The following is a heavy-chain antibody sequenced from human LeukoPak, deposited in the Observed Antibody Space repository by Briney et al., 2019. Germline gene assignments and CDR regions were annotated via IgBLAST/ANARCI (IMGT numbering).Heavy chain of an antibody. D-gene: IGHD2-8*01. J-gene: IGHJ4*02. V-gene: IGHV3-73*01. CDR3: TRPTYGY. CDR2: IRSKANNYAT. CDR1: GFTFSASA. Sequence: GGSLRLSYAASGFTFSASAIQWVRQASGKGLEGVGRIRSKANNYATAYAASVRGRFTISRDDSKNTAYLQMNSLKTEDTAVYYCTRPTYGYWGQGTLVTVSS.